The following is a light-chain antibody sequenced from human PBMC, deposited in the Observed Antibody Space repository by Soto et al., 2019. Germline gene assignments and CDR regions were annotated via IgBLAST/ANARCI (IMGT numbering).Light chain of an antibody. CDR3: CSYAGSYV. V-gene: IGLV2-11*01. Sequence: QSVLTQPRSVSGSPGQSVTISCTGTSNNVGDYKYVSWYQQHPGEATKVMIYDVSKRPSGVPDRFSGSKSGKTASMTISGLQAEDEADYYCCSYAGSYVFGTGTKGTVL. CDR1: SNNVGDYKY. J-gene: IGLJ1*01. CDR2: DVS.